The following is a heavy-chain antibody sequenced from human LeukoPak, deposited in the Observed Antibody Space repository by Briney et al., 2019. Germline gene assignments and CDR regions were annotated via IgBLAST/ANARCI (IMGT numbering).Heavy chain of an antibody. D-gene: IGHD4-23*01. Sequence: SETLSLTCAVSGDSISSTGCWTWVRQPPGEGLEWIGEVYHSGATNYNPSLKSRVTISVDKSKNQFSLKVNSVTAADTAVYYCEKNGGNSDLEYWGQGTLVTVSS. J-gene: IGHJ4*02. CDR2: VYHSGAT. V-gene: IGHV4-4*02. CDR1: GDSISSTGC. CDR3: EKNGGNSDLEY.